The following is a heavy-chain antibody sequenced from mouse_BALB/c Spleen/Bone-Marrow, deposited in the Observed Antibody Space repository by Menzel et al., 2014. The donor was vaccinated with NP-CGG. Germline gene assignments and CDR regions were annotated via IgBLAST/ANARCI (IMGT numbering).Heavy chain of an antibody. Sequence: EVKLVESGGGLVKPGGSLKLSCAASGFTFSDYYMYWVRQTPEKRLEWVATISDGGSYTYYPGSVKGRFTISRDNAKNNLYLQMSSLKSEDTAMYYCARGGRGMDYWGQGTSVTVSS. CDR1: GFTFSDYY. V-gene: IGHV5-4*02. CDR3: ARGGRGMDY. J-gene: IGHJ4*01. CDR2: ISDGGSYT. D-gene: IGHD3-1*01.